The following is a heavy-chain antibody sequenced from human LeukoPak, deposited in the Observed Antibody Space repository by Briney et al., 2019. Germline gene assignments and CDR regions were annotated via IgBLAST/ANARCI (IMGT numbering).Heavy chain of an antibody. J-gene: IGHJ4*02. Sequence: GGSLRLSCAASGFSFEAYGMYWVRQAPGKGLEWVSGITWNSDDMAYADSVKGRFTISRDNAKNCLYLQMNSLTVEDTALYYCTRVTSWRTGFDYWGQGTLVTVSS. CDR3: TRVTSWRTGFDY. V-gene: IGHV3-9*01. CDR2: ITWNSDDM. D-gene: IGHD1-1*01. CDR1: GFSFEAYG.